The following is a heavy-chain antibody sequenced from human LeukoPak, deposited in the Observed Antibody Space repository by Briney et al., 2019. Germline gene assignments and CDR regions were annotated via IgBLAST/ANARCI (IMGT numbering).Heavy chain of an antibody. CDR3: ARLGATTGDAFDI. CDR2: ISGSGGST. V-gene: IGHV3-23*01. Sequence: GGSLRLSCAASGFTFSSYGMSWVRQAPGKGLEWVSAISGSGGSTYYADSVKGRFTISRDNAKNTLYLQMNSLRAEDTAMYYCARLGATTGDAFDIWGQGTMVTVSS. D-gene: IGHD1-26*01. CDR1: GFTFSSYG. J-gene: IGHJ3*02.